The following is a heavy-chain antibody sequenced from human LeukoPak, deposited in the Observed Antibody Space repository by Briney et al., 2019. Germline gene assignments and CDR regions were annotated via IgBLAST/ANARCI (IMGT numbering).Heavy chain of an antibody. J-gene: IGHJ6*03. V-gene: IGHV4-59*12. D-gene: IGHD1-26*01. Sequence: SETLSLTCTVSGGFISSYYWSWIRQPPGKGLEWIGYIYYSGSTNYNPSLKSRVTISVDTSKNQFSLKLSSVTAADTAVYYCARDRWELLPYYYYYMDVWGKGTTVTVSS. CDR3: ARDRWELLPYYYYYMDV. CDR1: GGFISSYY. CDR2: IYYSGST.